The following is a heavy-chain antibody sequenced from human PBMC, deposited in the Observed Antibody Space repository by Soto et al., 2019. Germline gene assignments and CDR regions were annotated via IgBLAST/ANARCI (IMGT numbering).Heavy chain of an antibody. CDR2: INPNSGGT. J-gene: IGHJ3*02. Sequence: QVQLVQSGAEVKKPGASVKVSCKASGYTFTGYYMHWVRQAPGQGLEWMGWINPNSGGTNYAQKFQGWVTMTRDTPISTAYMELSRLRSDDTAVYYCARGLYSSGYFGPGAFDIWGQGTMVTVSS. CDR3: ARGLYSSGYFGPGAFDI. V-gene: IGHV1-2*04. CDR1: GYTFTGYY. D-gene: IGHD3-22*01.